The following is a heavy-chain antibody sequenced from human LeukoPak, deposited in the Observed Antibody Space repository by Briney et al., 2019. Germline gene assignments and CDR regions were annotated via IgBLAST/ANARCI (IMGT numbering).Heavy chain of an antibody. D-gene: IGHD3-10*01. CDR3: ARANYGSGSYADY. V-gene: IGHV1-18*01. CDR1: GGTFSSYA. J-gene: IGHJ4*02. Sequence: APVKVSCKASGGTFSSYAISWVRQAPGQGLEWMGWISAYNGNTNYAQKLQGRVTMTTDTSTSTAYMELRSLRSDDTAVYYCARANYGSGSYADYWGQGTLVTVSS. CDR2: ISAYNGNT.